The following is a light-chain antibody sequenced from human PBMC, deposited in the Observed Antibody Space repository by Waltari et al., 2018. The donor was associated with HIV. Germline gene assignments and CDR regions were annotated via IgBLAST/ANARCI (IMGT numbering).Light chain of an antibody. CDR2: RNN. J-gene: IGLJ3*02. Sequence: QSPLTQPPSASGTPGQRVTIACSGSSANIGSIFVYWYQQLPGTAPKLLIYRNNQRPSGVPDRFSGSKSGTSASLAISGLRSEDEADFYCAAWDDSLSGKWVFGGGTKLTVL. CDR3: AAWDDSLSGKWV. V-gene: IGLV1-47*01. CDR1: SANIGSIF.